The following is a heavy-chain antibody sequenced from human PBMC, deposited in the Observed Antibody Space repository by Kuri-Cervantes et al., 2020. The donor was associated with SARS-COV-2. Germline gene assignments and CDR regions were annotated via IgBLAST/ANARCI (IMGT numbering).Heavy chain of an antibody. Sequence: GESLKISCAASGFTFDDYTMHWVRQAPGKGLEWVSLISWDGGSTYYADSVKGRFTISRDNSKNSLYLQMNSLRTEDTALYDCAKDIVPYCSGGICGFDFGYYYVMDVWGQGTMVTSP. CDR2: ISWDGGST. D-gene: IGHD2-15*01. CDR1: GFTFDDYT. J-gene: IGHJ6*02. CDR3: AKDIVPYCSGGICGFDFGYYYVMDV. V-gene: IGHV3-43*01.